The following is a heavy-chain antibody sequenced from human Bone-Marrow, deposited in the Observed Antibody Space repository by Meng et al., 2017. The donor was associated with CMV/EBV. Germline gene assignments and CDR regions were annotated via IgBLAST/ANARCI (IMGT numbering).Heavy chain of an antibody. Sequence: GESLKISCAASGFTFSSYSMNWVRQAPGKGLEWVSSISSSSSYIYYADSVKGRFTISRDNAKNSLYLQMNSLRAEDTAVYYCARDIVVTTVDGMDVWGQGPTVTVSS. D-gene: IGHD3-22*01. CDR2: ISSSSSYI. V-gene: IGHV3-21*01. J-gene: IGHJ6*02. CDR3: ARDIVVTTVDGMDV. CDR1: GFTFSSYS.